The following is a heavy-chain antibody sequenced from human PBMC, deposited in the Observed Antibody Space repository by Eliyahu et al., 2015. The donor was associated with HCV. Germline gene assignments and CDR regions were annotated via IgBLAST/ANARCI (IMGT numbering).Heavy chain of an antibody. J-gene: IGHJ1*01. D-gene: IGHD3-22*01. CDR1: GFTFSNFA. CDR2: VSGSGTYT. Sequence: EVQLVESGGGLVQPGGSLXLSCAASGFTFSNFAXSWVRQAQGKGLXWVSAVSGSGTYTYYADSVKGRFTISRDNSKNTLYLQMNSLRAEDTAVYYCAKGQSSGYSSAEYFQHWGQGTLVSVSS. CDR3: AKGQSSGYSSAEYFQH. V-gene: IGHV3-23*04.